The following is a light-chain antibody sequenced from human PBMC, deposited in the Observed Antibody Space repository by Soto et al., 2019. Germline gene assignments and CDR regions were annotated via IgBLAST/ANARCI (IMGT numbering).Light chain of an antibody. CDR3: CSYAGSSTPNWV. CDR1: SSDVGSYNL. Sequence: QSALTQPASVSGSPGQSITISCTGTSSDVGSYNLVSWYQQHPGKAPKLMIYEGSKRPSGVSNRFSGSKSGNTASLTISGGQAEDEADYYCCSYAGSSTPNWVFGGGTKLTVL. V-gene: IGLV2-23*01. J-gene: IGLJ3*02. CDR2: EGS.